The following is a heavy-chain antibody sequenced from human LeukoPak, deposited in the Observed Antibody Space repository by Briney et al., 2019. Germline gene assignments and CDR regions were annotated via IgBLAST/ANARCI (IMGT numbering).Heavy chain of an antibody. CDR3: ARGDDYSSSSWFDP. V-gene: IGHV4-59*01. D-gene: IGHD6-6*01. J-gene: IGHJ5*02. Sequence: SETLSLTCTVSGGSISSYYWSWIRQPPGKGLEWIRYIYYSGSTNYNPSLKSRVTISVDTSKNQFSLKLSSVTAADTAVYYCARGDDYSSSSWFDPWGQGTLVTVSS. CDR1: GGSISSYY. CDR2: IYYSGST.